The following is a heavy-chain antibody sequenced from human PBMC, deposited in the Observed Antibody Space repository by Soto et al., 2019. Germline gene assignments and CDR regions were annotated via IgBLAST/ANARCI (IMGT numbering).Heavy chain of an antibody. Sequence: ASVKVSCKASGYTFTGYYMHWVRQAPGQGLEWMGWINPNSGGTNYAQKFQGWVTMTRDTSISTAYMELSRLRSDDTAVYYCARGEYSSSWYIDYWGQGTLVTVSS. V-gene: IGHV1-2*04. J-gene: IGHJ4*02. CDR1: GYTFTGYY. CDR3: ARGEYSSSWYIDY. D-gene: IGHD6-13*01. CDR2: INPNSGGT.